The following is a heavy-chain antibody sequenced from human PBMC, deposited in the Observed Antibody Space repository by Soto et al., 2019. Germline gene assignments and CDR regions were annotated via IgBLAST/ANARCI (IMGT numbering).Heavy chain of an antibody. J-gene: IGHJ5*02. V-gene: IGHV3-30*18. CDR1: GFTFSSYG. CDR3: AKEMVSIPWFDP. Sequence: PGGSLRLSCAASGFTFSSYGMHWVRQAPGKGLEWVAVISYDGSNKYYADSVKGRFTISRDNSKNTLYLQMNSLRVEDTAVYYCAKEMVSIPWFDPWGQGTLVTVSS. D-gene: IGHD2-8*01. CDR2: ISYDGSNK.